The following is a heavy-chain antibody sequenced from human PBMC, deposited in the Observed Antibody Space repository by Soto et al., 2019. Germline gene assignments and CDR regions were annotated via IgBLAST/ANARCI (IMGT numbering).Heavy chain of an antibody. D-gene: IGHD4-17*01. V-gene: IGHV3-64*01. CDR1: GFTFSSYA. CDR2: ISSNGGST. CDR3: ARDLLKDDDYGVFVVKATHPCYYYFDF. Sequence: GGSLRLSCAASGFTFSSYAMHWVRQAPGKGLEYVSAISSNGGSTYYANSVKGRFTISRDNSKNTLYLQMGSLRAEDMAVYYCARDLLKDDDYGVFVVKATHPCYYYFDFSGIVTT. J-gene: IGHJ6*03.